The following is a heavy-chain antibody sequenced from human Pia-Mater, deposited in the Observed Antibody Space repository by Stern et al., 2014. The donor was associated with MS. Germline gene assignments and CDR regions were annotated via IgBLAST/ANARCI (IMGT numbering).Heavy chain of an antibody. D-gene: IGHD1-14*01. CDR3: ARQTTAWASDV. CDR2: IYPGDSET. V-gene: IGHV5-51*01. J-gene: IGHJ4*02. CDR1: GFNFSLYW. Sequence: VQLVQSGAELISPGESLKISCKGSGFNFSLYWIAWVRQMPGKGLEWLGIIYPGDSETSYRPSFQDQVPLSAAKFNSTDHTQWSSMNASDTAMYFCARQTTAWASDVWGQGTLVTVSS.